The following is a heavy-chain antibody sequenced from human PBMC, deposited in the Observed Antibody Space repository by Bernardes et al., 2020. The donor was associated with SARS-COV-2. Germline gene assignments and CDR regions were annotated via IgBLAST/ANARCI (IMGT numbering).Heavy chain of an antibody. J-gene: IGHJ3*01. D-gene: IGHD6-6*01. CDR1: LFTLPYFY. CDR3: SRAGGGAASIDV. Sequence: SVPVSRKASLFTLPYFYMHLVRQAPGPALEWMGINYPSYGRTNYPQKFQDRVTMTSDTSTSDVYMELSSLTSEETAVYYGSRAGGGAASIDVWGQGTLVTDSA. V-gene: IGHV1-46*01. CDR2: NYPSYGRT.